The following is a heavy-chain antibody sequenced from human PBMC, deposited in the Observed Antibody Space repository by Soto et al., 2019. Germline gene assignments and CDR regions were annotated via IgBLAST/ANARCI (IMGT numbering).Heavy chain of an antibody. CDR3: ARASRWGDIVVVPAAKNWFDP. J-gene: IGHJ5*02. CDR1: GGSFSGYY. V-gene: IGHV4-34*01. D-gene: IGHD2-2*01. CDR2: INHSGST. Sequence: SETLSLTCAVYGGSFSGYYWSWIRQPPGKGLEWIGEINHSGSTNYNPSLKSRVTISVDTSKNQFSLKLGSVTAADTAVYYCARASRWGDIVVVPAAKNWFDPWGQGTLVTVSS.